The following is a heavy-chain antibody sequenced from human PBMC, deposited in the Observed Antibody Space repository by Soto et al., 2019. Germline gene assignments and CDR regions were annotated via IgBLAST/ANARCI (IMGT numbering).Heavy chain of an antibody. CDR3: ARVRQLEYSSSRSKTNWFDP. J-gene: IGHJ5*02. V-gene: IGHV3-7*03. CDR2: IKQDGSEK. D-gene: IGHD6-13*01. Sequence: QAGGSLRLSCAASGFTFSSCWMSWVRQAPGKGLEWVANIKQDGSEKYYVDSVKGRFTISRDNAKNPLYLQMNSLRAEDTAVYYCARVRQLEYSSSRSKTNWFDPWGQGTLVTVSS. CDR1: GFTFSSCW.